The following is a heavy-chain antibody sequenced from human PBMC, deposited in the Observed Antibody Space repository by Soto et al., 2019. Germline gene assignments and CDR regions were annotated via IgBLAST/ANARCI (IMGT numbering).Heavy chain of an antibody. J-gene: IGHJ5*02. CDR1: GFSFSDYY. D-gene: IGHD3-16*01. CDR3: ARLPYPWGWFDP. Sequence: GSLRLSCAASGFSFSDYYMSWIRQAPGKGLEWISYISNSVLTIYYADSLKGRFTISRDNAKNSLYLQMNSLRVDDTAMYYCARLPYPWGWFDPWGQGTLVTVSS. V-gene: IGHV3-11*01. CDR2: ISNSVLTI.